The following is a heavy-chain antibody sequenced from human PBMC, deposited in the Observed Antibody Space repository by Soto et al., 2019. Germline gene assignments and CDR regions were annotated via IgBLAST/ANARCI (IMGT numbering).Heavy chain of an antibody. CDR1: SGSFSGYY. D-gene: IGHD6-6*01. J-gene: IGHJ4*02. CDR3: ARAPKVSGSSQTRPDF. V-gene: IGHV4-34*01. Sequence: QVQLHQWGAGLLKPSETLSLACSIYSGSFSGYYWSWIRQPPGKGLEWIGEISQSGHTNYSPSLKRRVSISTDTSKKQFSLTLASVSAADTAVYYCARAPKVSGSSQTRPDFWGQGTLVTVSS. CDR2: ISQSGHT.